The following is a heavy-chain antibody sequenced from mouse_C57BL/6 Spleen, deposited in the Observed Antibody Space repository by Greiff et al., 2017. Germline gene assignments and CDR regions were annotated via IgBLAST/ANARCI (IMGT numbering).Heavy chain of an antibody. Sequence: EVKVVESVAELVRPGASVKLSCTASGFNIKNTYMHWVKQRPEQGLEWIGRIDPANGNTKYAPKFQGKAPITADTSSNTAYLQLSSLTSEDTAIYYCVRYYYGSSPYYFDYWGQGTTLTVSS. CDR3: VRYYYGSSPYYFDY. CDR2: IDPANGNT. V-gene: IGHV14-3*01. D-gene: IGHD1-1*01. CDR1: GFNIKNTY. J-gene: IGHJ2*01.